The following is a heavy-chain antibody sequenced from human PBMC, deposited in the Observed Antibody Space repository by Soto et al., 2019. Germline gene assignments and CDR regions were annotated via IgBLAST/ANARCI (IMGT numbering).Heavy chain of an antibody. Sequence: QVQLVQSGAEVKKPGASVKVSCKAPGYTFTGYYLYWVRQAPGQGLEWMGWINPNSGGTNYGQKFQGRVTMNRDTAISTAYMELSRLRSDDTAVYDCATGGCGGGTCYSSFWGQGTLVTVSS. J-gene: IGHJ4*02. CDR1: GYTFTGYY. D-gene: IGHD2-15*01. CDR2: INPNSGGT. CDR3: ATGGCGGGTCYSSF. V-gene: IGHV1-2*02.